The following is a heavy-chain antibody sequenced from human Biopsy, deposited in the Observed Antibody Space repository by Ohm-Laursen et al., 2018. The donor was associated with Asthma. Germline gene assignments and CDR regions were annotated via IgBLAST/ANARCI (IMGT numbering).Heavy chain of an antibody. CDR2: IFYSGST. J-gene: IGHJ6*02. V-gene: IGHV4-30-4*01. D-gene: IGHD2-21*02. CDR3: ARAQSYGDIYYGLDV. CDR1: GGSVYRYDHH. Sequence: PSQSLSLTCSVFGGSVYRYDHHWSWIRQPPGKGLEWIGFIFYSGSTFYNPSLRSRITISVDTSKRQFSLSLRSVTVADTAVYFCARAQSYGDIYYGLDVWGQGTTVTVSS.